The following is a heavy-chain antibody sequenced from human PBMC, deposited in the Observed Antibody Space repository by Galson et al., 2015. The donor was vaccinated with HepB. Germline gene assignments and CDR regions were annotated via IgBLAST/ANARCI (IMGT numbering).Heavy chain of an antibody. CDR3: ARGGESGSYDH. Sequence: CAISEDSVSSKTAAWTWVRRSPSRGLEWLGRTYYRSKWYNDYAVSVKSRTTINPDTSKNHFSLLLNSVTPEDTAVYYCARGGESGSYDHWGQGTLVIVSS. CDR1: EDSVSSKTAA. CDR2: TYYRSKWYN. D-gene: IGHD1-26*01. J-gene: IGHJ4*02. V-gene: IGHV6-1*01.